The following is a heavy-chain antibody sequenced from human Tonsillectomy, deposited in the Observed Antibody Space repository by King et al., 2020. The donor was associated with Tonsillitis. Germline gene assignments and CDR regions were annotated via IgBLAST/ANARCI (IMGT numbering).Heavy chain of an antibody. V-gene: IGHV3-33*01. CDR2: IWYDGSNK. J-gene: IGHJ4*02. CDR1: GFTFSDYG. CDR3: ARDRYSDSSGSPFDY. Sequence: QVQLVESGGGVVQPGRSLRLSCAASGFTFSDYGMHWARQAPGKGLEWVAVIWYDGSNKHYADSVKGRFTISRDNSKNTLSLQMNSLRAEDTAVYYCARDRYSDSSGSPFDYWGQGTLVTVSS. D-gene: IGHD3-22*01.